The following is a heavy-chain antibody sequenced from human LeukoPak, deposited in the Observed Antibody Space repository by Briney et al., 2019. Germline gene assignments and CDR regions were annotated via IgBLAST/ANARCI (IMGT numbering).Heavy chain of an antibody. CDR2: ISAYNGNT. V-gene: IGHV1-18*01. CDR1: GYTFTSYG. D-gene: IGHD3-9*01. Sequence: ASVKVSCKASGYTFTSYGISWVRQAPGQGLEWMGWISAYNGNTNYAQKLQGRVTMTTDTSTSTAYMELSRLRSDDTAVYYCARADRDILTGYTENWFDPWGQGTLVTVSS. CDR3: ARADRDILTGYTENWFDP. J-gene: IGHJ5*02.